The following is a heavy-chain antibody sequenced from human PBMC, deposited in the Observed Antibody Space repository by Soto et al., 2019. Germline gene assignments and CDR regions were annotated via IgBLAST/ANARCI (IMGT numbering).Heavy chain of an antibody. Sequence: QVQLVESGGGVVQPGRSLRLSCAASGFTFSSYAMHWVRQAPGKGLEWVAVISYDGSNKYYADSVKGRFTISRDNSKNXVYVQVTSLRAEDTAVYYCARPLWSDDYEWGYFDLWGRGTLVTVSS. CDR1: GFTFSSYA. CDR2: ISYDGSNK. D-gene: IGHD4-17*01. J-gene: IGHJ2*01. CDR3: ARPLWSDDYEWGYFDL. V-gene: IGHV3-30-3*01.